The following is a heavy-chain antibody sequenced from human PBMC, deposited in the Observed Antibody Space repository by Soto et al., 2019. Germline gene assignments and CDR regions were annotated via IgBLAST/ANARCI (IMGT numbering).Heavy chain of an antibody. CDR2: ISSGGSVI. J-gene: IGHJ4*02. V-gene: IGHV3-11*01. D-gene: IGHD4-4*01. Sequence: QVQLVESGGGLVKPGGSLRLSCVASGFTFSEYYMSWFRQAPGKGLEWVSYISSGGSVIYSADSMKGRFTISRDNAKNSLYLQVNSLRAEDTAVYYCARDPRDDYMISGGFDYWGQGTLVTVSS. CDR3: ARDPRDDYMISGGFDY. CDR1: GFTFSEYY.